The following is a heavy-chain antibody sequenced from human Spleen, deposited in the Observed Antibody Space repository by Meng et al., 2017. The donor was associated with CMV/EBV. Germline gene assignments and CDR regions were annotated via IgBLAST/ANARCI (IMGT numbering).Heavy chain of an antibody. CDR2: INDSGST. CDR1: GGSFSGYY. V-gene: IGHV4-34*01. D-gene: IGHD3-3*01. CDR3: ARAQQFNDFWSGYYSDY. Sequence: GGSFSGYYWTWIRQPPGKGLEWIGEINDSGSTNFNPFLKGRITISVDTSKNQFSLKLSSVSAADTAVYFCARAQQFNDFWSGYYSDYWGQGTLVTSPQ. J-gene: IGHJ4*02.